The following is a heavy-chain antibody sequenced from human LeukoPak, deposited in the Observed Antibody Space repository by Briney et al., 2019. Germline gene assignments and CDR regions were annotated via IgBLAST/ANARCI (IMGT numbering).Heavy chain of an antibody. CDR1: GYSISSSYY. CDR2: IYTSGST. D-gene: IGHD3-16*01. Sequence: ASETLSLTCTVSGYSISSSYYWSWIRQPAGKGLEWIGRIYTSGSTNYNPSLKSRVTMSVDTSKNQFSLKLSSVTAADTAVYYCARESWGGFDYWGQGTLVTVSS. CDR3: ARESWGGFDY. V-gene: IGHV4-4*07. J-gene: IGHJ4*02.